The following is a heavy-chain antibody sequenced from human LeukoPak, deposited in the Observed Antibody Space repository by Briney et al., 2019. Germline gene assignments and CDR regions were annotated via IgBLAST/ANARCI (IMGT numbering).Heavy chain of an antibody. D-gene: IGHD2-2*01. V-gene: IGHV4-34*01. Sequence: SETLSLTCAVYGGSFSGYYWSWIRQPPGKGLEWIGEINHSGSTNSNPSLKSRVTISVDTSKNQFSLKLSSVTAADTAVYYCARGFLGYCSSTSCPRTHNWFDPWGQGTLVTVSS. CDR2: INHSGST. CDR3: ARGFLGYCSSTSCPRTHNWFDP. CDR1: GGSFSGYY. J-gene: IGHJ5*02.